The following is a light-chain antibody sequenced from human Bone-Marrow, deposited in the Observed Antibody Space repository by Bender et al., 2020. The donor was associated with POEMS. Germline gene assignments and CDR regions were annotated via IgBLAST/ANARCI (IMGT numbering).Light chain of an antibody. V-gene: IGLV2-14*03. CDR2: DVS. CDR3: SSYRSGSTLWV. J-gene: IGLJ3*02. Sequence: QSALTQPASVSGSPGQSITISCTGTSSDVGGYNYVSWYQQQPGRAPKLLIHDVSNRPSGVSNRFSGSKSGNTASLTISGLQAEDEANYYCSSYRSGSTLWVFGGGTKLTVL. CDR1: SSDVGGYNY.